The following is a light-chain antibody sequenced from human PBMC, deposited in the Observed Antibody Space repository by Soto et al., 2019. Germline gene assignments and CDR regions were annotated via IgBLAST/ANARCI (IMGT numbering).Light chain of an antibody. J-gene: IGLJ1*01. CDR1: SSDVGGFDY. V-gene: IGLV2-14*01. CDR3: SSYTSSSTLV. CDR2: EVI. Sequence: QSVLTQPASVSGSPGQSITTSCTGTSSDVGGFDYVSWYQQHPGKAPKLMICEVIYRPSGVSNRFSGSKSGNTASLTISGLQAEDEADYYCSSYTSSSTLVFGGGTKV.